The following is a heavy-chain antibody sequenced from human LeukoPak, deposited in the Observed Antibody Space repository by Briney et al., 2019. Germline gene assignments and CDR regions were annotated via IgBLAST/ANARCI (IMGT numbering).Heavy chain of an antibody. V-gene: IGHV3-23*01. Sequence: GGSLRLSCAASGFTFSSYAMSWVRQAPGKGLEWVSAISGSGGSTYYADSVKGRFTISSDNSKNTLYLQMNSLRAEDTAVYYRAKVRVSSSWYYYYGMDVWGQGTTVTVSS. CDR1: GFTFSSYA. J-gene: IGHJ6*02. CDR3: AKVRVSSSWYYYYGMDV. D-gene: IGHD6-13*01. CDR2: ISGSGGST.